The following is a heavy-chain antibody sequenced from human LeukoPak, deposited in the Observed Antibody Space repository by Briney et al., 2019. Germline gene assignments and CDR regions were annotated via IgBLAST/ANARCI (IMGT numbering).Heavy chain of an antibody. D-gene: IGHD6-19*01. CDR1: GFTFSTYS. CDR2: ISPNSVDK. CDR3: AREGQWQDFDY. Sequence: PGGSLRLSCAASGFTFSTYSMNWVRQTPGKGLEWVSSISPNSVDKYNADSVKGRFTISRDNAKNSLYLQMDSLRAEDRALYYCAREGQWQDFDYWGQGTLVTVSS. J-gene: IGHJ4*02. V-gene: IGHV3-21*01.